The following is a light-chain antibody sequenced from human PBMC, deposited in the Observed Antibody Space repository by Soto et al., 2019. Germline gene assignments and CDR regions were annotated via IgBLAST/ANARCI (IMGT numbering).Light chain of an antibody. J-gene: IGKJ1*01. CDR2: KAS. CDR1: QSISSW. Sequence: DIQMTQSPSTLSASVGDRVTITCRASQSISSWLAWYQQKPGKAPKLLIYKASSLERGVPSRFSGSGSGTEFTLTISSLQPDDFATYYCQQYNSYPETFGQGTKVDIK. V-gene: IGKV1-5*03. CDR3: QQYNSYPET.